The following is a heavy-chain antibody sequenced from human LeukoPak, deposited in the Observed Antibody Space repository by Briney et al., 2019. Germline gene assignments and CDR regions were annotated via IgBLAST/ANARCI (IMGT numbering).Heavy chain of an antibody. J-gene: IGHJ6*02. CDR1: GFTFSSYG. V-gene: IGHV3-33*01. Sequence: GRSLRLSCAASGFTFSSYGMHWVRQAPGKGLEWVAVIWYDGSNKYYADSVKGRFTISRDNSKNTLYLRMNSLRAEDTAVYYCAREGSYYYYYGMDVWGQGTTVTVSS. D-gene: IGHD1-26*01. CDR3: AREGSYYYYYGMDV. CDR2: IWYDGSNK.